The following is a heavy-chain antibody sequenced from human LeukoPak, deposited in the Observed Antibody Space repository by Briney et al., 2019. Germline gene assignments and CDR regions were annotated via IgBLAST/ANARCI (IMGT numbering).Heavy chain of an antibody. V-gene: IGHV3-74*01. CDR2: IKSDGST. CDR3: ARAPSEIGGYYPEYFRH. CDR1: GFTFSSYW. D-gene: IGHD3-22*01. J-gene: IGHJ1*01. Sequence: GGSLRLSCAASGFTFSSYWMHWVRQVPGKGLVWVSRIKSDGSTRYADSVKGRFTISRDNAKNTVSLQMNSLRAEDTGVYYCARAPSEIGGYYPEYFRHWGQGTLVTVSS.